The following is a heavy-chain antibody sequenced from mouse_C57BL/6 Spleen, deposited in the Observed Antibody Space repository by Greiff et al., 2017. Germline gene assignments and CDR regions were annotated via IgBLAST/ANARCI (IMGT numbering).Heavy chain of an antibody. CDR2: ISSGGSYT. V-gene: IGHV5-6*01. CDR1: GFTFSSYG. Sequence: EVKLMESGGDLVKPGGSLKLSCAASGFTFSSYGMSWVRQTPDKRLEWVATISSGGSYTYYPDSVKGRFTISRDNAKNTLYLQMSSLKSEDTAMYYWASSTMVTTGGYFDVWGTGTTVTVSS. CDR3: ASSTMVTTGGYFDV. J-gene: IGHJ1*03. D-gene: IGHD2-2*01.